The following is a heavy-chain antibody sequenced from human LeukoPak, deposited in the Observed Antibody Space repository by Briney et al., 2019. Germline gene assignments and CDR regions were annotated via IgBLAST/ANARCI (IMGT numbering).Heavy chain of an antibody. CDR1: GFTFSSYG. Sequence: LAGGSLRLSCAASGFTFSSYGMSWVRQAPGKGLEWVSAISGSGGSTYYADSVKGRFTISRDNSKNTLYLQMNSLRAEDTAVYYCAKGPRFSSWAAAGEPGWGKGTTVTVSS. CDR2: ISGSGGST. V-gene: IGHV3-23*01. D-gene: IGHD6-13*01. CDR3: AKGPRFSSWAAAGEPG. J-gene: IGHJ6*04.